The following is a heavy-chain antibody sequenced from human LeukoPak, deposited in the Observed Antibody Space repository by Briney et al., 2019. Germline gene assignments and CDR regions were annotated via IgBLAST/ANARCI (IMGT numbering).Heavy chain of an antibody. V-gene: IGHV4-59*01. CDR3: ARTLYYNKNFDD. D-gene: IGHD3-22*01. J-gene: IGHJ4*02. CDR1: GGSISSYY. Sequence: RSSETLSLTCTVSGGSISSYYWSWIRQPPGKGLEWVGYIYYSVSTNYNPSLKSRATISVDTSKNQFSLKLSSVTAADTAVYYCARTLYYNKNFDDWGQGTLVTVPS. CDR2: IYYSVST.